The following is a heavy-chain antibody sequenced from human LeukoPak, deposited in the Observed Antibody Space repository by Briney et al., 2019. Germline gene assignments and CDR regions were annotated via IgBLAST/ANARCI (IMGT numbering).Heavy chain of an antibody. CDR3: ARDRNSRGRGLDY. CDR2: INHSGST. J-gene: IGHJ4*02. D-gene: IGHD4-23*01. V-gene: IGHV4-34*01. Sequence: SETLSLTCAVSGGSISSGGYYWSWIRQPPGKGLEWIGEINHSGSTNYNPSLKSRVTISVDTSKNQFSLKLSSVTAADTAVYYCARDRNSRGRGLDYWGQGTLVTVSS. CDR1: GGSISSGGYY.